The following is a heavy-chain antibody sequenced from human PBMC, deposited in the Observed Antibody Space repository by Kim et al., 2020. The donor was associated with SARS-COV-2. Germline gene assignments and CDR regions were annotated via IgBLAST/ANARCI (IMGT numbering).Heavy chain of an antibody. D-gene: IGHD6-13*01. CDR1: GGPFSGYY. Sequence: SETLSLTCAVYGGPFSGYYWSWIRQPPGKGLEWIGEISHSGSTKYNPSLKSRVTISVDTSKNQFSLKLSSVTAADTAVYYCAGELSSSWYSDMGYYGMDVWGQGTTVPVSS. V-gene: IGHV4-34*01. CDR3: AGELSSSWYSDMGYYGMDV. CDR2: ISHSGST. J-gene: IGHJ6*02.